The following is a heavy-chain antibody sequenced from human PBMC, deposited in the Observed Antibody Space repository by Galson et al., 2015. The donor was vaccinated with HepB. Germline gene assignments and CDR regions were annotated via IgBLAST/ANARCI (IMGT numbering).Heavy chain of an antibody. Sequence: SVKVSCKVSGYTLTELSMHWVRQAPGKGLEWMGGFDPDDGDTIYAQKFQGRVTMTEDTSTDTTYMELSSLRSEDTAVYYCATKDTYGHYFPGYLDYSGQGTLVTVSP. D-gene: IGHD4-17*01. CDR3: ATKDTYGHYFPGYLDY. J-gene: IGHJ4*02. V-gene: IGHV1-24*01. CDR1: GYTLTELS. CDR2: FDPDDGDT.